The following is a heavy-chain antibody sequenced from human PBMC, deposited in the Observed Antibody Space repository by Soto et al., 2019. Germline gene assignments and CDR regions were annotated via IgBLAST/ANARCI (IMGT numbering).Heavy chain of an antibody. CDR3: AKSRAPYYYGMDV. J-gene: IGHJ6*02. CDR2: IIPIFGTA. CDR1: GGTFSSYA. V-gene: IGHV1-69*13. Sequence: SVKVSCKASGGTFSSYAISWVRQAPGQGLEWMGGIIPIFGTANYAQKFQGRVTITADGSTSTAYMELSSLRSEDTAVYYCAKSRAPYYYGMDVWGQGTTVTVSS.